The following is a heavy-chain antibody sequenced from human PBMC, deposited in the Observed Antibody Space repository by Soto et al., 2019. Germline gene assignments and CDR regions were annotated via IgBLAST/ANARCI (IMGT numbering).Heavy chain of an antibody. CDR1: GAGDTFSNYG. CDR3: WRHDKTALPPLDS. V-gene: IGHV1-69*06. J-gene: IGHJ4*02. CDR2: TIPAFGTA. D-gene: IGHD1-1*01. Sequence: QVHLVQSGAEVKSPGSAVKVSCKVSGAGDTFSNYGLNWMRQAPGQGLEWMGGTIPAFGTANYAQKFQGRMTIPADKSTTNAYMELSSLRSDDTAVYYCWRHDKTALPPLDSWGQGTLVSVSS.